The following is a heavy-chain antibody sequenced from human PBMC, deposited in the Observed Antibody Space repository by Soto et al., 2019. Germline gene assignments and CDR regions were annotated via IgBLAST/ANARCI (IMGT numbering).Heavy chain of an antibody. J-gene: IGHJ4*02. CDR1: GFTFSNYA. CDR2: VSGSGGNT. D-gene: IGHD6-13*01. V-gene: IGHV3-23*01. Sequence: VQLLESGGGLVQPGGSLRLSCAASGFTFSNYAMSWVRQAPGKGLEWVSAVSGSGGNTYYADSVQGRFTISRDNSKNKVRLTMNSERAEDASVHYWAKLNLFVSAASGRAHGDYGGQGTLVTVSS. CDR3: AKLNLFVSAASGRAHGDY.